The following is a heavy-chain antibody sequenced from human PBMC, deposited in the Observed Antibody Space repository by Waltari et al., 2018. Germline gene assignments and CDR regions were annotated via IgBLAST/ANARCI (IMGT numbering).Heavy chain of an antibody. CDR3: ARGQPSGYYYYMDV. D-gene: IGHD1-1*01. CDR2: ISPIFGTA. V-gene: IGHV1-69*13. J-gene: IGHJ6*03. CDR1: GGTFSSYA. Sequence: QVQLVQSGAEVKKPGSSVKVSCKASGGTFSSYAISWVRQAPGQGLEWMGRISPIFGTANYAQKVQGRATITADKSTSTAYMELSSLRSEDTAVDYCARGQPSGYYYYMDVWGKGTMVTISS.